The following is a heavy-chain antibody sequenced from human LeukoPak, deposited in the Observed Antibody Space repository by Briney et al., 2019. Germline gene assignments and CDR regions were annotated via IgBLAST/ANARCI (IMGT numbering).Heavy chain of an antibody. J-gene: IGHJ1*01. CDR1: GFTFSSHA. V-gene: IGHV3-30*04. CDR2: ISYDGSNK. D-gene: IGHD1-26*01. CDR3: ARGGRGPSGSYIQYFQH. Sequence: PGGSLRLSCAASGFTFSSHAMHWVRQAPGKGLEWVAVISYDGSNKYYADSVKGRFTISRDNSKNTLYLQMNSLRAEDTAVYYCARGGRGPSGSYIQYFQHWGQGTLVTVSS.